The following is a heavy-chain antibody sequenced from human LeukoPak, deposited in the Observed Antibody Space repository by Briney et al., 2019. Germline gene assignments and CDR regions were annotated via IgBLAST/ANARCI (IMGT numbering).Heavy chain of an antibody. CDR3: AKDSRNVLLWFGELLTSLFFDY. CDR1: GFTFSSCA. V-gene: IGHV3-23*01. Sequence: KSGGSLRLSCAASGFTFSSCAMSWVRQAPGKGLEWVSAISGSGGSTYYADSVKGRFTISRDNSKNTLYLQMNSLRAEDTAVYYCAKDSRNVLLWFGELLTSLFFDYWGQGTLVTVSS. CDR2: ISGSGGST. J-gene: IGHJ4*02. D-gene: IGHD3-10*01.